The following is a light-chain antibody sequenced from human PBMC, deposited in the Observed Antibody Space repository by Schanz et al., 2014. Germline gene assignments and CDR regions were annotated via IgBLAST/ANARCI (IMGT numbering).Light chain of an antibody. J-gene: IGLJ2*01. CDR2: EVS. V-gene: IGLV2-23*02. CDR1: SSDVGGYNY. Sequence: QSALTQPPSVSGSPGQSVTISCTGTSSDVGGYNYVSWYQQHPGKAPKLMIYEVSKRPSGVSNRFSGSKSGNTASLTISGLQAEDEADYYCCSYAGSREVVFGGGTKLTVL. CDR3: CSYAGSREVV.